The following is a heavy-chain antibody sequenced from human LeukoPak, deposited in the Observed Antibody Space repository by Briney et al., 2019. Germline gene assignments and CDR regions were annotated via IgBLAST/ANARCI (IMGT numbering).Heavy chain of an antibody. Sequence: QPGGSLRLSCAASGFTFSSYAMSWVRQAPGKGLEWVSAISGSGGSTYYADSVKGRFTISRDNSKNALYLQMNSLRAEDTAVYYCAKDIEVVITPFDYWGQGTLVTVSS. CDR1: GFTFSSYA. J-gene: IGHJ4*02. V-gene: IGHV3-23*01. D-gene: IGHD3-22*01. CDR2: ISGSGGST. CDR3: AKDIEVVITPFDY.